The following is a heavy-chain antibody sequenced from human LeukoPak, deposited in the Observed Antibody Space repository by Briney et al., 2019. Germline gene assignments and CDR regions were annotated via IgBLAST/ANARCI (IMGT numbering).Heavy chain of an antibody. J-gene: IGHJ3*01. Sequence: PGGSLRLFCAASRFTISDYYISWVRQAPGKGLECVANIKADGSVVNYVDSVGGRFTISRDNAKNSVYLQLNSLRAEDTAVYYCARDWCDSGSYCRGAGLDLWGQGTMVTVSS. CDR2: IKADGSVV. V-gene: IGHV3-7*01. D-gene: IGHD3-10*01. CDR1: RFTISDYY. CDR3: ARDWCDSGSYCRGAGLDL.